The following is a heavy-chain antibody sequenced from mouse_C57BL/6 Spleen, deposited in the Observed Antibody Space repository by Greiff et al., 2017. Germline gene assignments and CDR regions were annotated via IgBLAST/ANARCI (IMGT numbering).Heavy chain of an antibody. J-gene: IGHJ1*03. CDR2: IWSGGST. V-gene: IGHV2-2*01. CDR1: GFSLTSYG. Sequence: VKLQESGPGLVQPSQSLSITCTVSGFSLTSYGVHWVRQSPGKGLEWLGVIWSGGSTDYNAAYISRLSISKDNSKSQVFFKMNSLQADDTAIYYCDRTGYYYGSSYWYFDVWGTGTTVTVSS. D-gene: IGHD1-1*01. CDR3: DRTGYYYGSSYWYFDV.